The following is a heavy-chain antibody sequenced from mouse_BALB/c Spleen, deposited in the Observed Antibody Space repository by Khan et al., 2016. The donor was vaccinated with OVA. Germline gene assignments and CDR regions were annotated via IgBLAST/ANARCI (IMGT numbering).Heavy chain of an antibody. V-gene: IGHV9-2-1*01. CDR3: DTTGTSY. Sequence: QIQLVQSGPELKKPGETVKISCKASGYSFTDFSMHWLKQSPGKGLKWMGWINTETGDPIYADDLKGRFAFSLETSASTAYLQINIPKNEGTDKNFSDTTGTSYWGQGTTLTVSS. J-gene: IGHJ2*01. CDR2: INTETGDP. CDR1: GYSFTDFS. D-gene: IGHD4-1*02.